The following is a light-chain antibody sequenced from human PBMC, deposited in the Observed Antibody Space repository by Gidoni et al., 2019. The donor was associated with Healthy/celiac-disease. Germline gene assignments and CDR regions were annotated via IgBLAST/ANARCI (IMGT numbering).Light chain of an antibody. J-gene: IGKJ1*01. V-gene: IGKV1-17*01. Sequence: DSQLTKSPSSLSASVGDRVTITCRASQGIRNDLGWYQQQPGKAPKRLIYAASSLQSVVPSRFSGSGSGTEFTLTISSLQPDDFATYYCLQHNSYRTFGQGTKVEIK. CDR1: QGIRND. CDR2: AAS. CDR3: LQHNSYRT.